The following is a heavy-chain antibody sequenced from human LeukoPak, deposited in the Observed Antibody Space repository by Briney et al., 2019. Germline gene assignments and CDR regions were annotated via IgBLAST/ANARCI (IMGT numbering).Heavy chain of an antibody. Sequence: SETLSLTCTVSGGSISTSNYYWGWIRQPPGKGLEWIGNIFYSGSTYYSPSLRSRVTISVDTAKNQVSLKLSSVTAADTAVYYCARPARIAASGRYAFDFWGEGTLVTVSS. CDR2: IFYSGST. CDR1: GGSISTSNYY. D-gene: IGHD6-13*01. J-gene: IGHJ3*01. CDR3: ARPARIAASGRYAFDF. V-gene: IGHV4-39*07.